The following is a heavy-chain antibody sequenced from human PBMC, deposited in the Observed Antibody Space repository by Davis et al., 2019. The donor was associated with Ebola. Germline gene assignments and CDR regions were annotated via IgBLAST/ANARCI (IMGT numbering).Heavy chain of an antibody. CDR2: VSWDSDQI. CDR3: AREAGGIDY. V-gene: IGHV3-9*01. CDR1: GFKFDDHA. Sequence: SLKISCAASGFKFDDHAMHWVRQAPGKGLEWVSGVSWDSDQIGYADSVKGRFTVSRDNAKKSLYLQMNSLRAEDTAVYYCAREAGGIDYWGQGTLVTVSS. J-gene: IGHJ4*02. D-gene: IGHD3-16*01.